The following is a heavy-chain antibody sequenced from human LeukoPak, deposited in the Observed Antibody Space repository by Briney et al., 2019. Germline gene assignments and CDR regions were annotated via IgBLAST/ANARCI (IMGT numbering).Heavy chain of an antibody. CDR1: RFTFSSYA. V-gene: IGHV3-7*01. D-gene: IGHD3-22*01. Sequence: GGSLRLSCAASRFTFSSYAMSWVRQAPGKGLEWVANIKQDGSEKYYVDSVKGRFTISRDNAENSLYLQMNSLRAEDTAVYYCARERVYYDSSGFPAYYYYYYMDVWGKGTTVTVSS. J-gene: IGHJ6*03. CDR3: ARERVYYDSSGFPAYYYYYYMDV. CDR2: IKQDGSEK.